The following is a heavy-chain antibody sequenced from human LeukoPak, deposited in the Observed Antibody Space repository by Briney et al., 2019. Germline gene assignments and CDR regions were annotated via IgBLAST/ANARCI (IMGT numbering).Heavy chain of an antibody. D-gene: IGHD5-12*01. CDR1: GFTFSDYY. CDR2: ISSSGSTI. Sequence: GGSLRLSCATSGFTFSDYYMSWIRQAPGKGLEWVSYISSSGSTIYYADSVKGRFTISRDNAKNSLYLQMNSLRAEDTAVYYCAREMYGGYNPGSLDYWGQGTLVTVSS. V-gene: IGHV3-11*01. J-gene: IGHJ4*02. CDR3: AREMYGGYNPGSLDY.